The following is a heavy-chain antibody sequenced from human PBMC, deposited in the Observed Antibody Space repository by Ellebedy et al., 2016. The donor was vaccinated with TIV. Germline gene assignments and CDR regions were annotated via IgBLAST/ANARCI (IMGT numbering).Heavy chain of an antibody. D-gene: IGHD4-11*01. J-gene: IGHJ6*02. CDR2: INPNSGGT. CDR1: GYTFTGYY. V-gene: IGHV1-2*04. Sequence: ASVKVSCXASGYTFTGYYMHWVRQAPGRGLEWMGWINPNSGGTNYAQKFQGWVTMTRDTSISTAYMELSRLRSDDTAVYYCARDMTTVTTGYYYYYGMDVWGQGTTVTVSS. CDR3: ARDMTTVTTGYYYYYGMDV.